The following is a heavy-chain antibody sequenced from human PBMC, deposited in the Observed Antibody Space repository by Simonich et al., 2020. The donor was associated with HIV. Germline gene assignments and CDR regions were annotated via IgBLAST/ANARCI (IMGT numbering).Heavy chain of an antibody. CDR2: ITYSGRN. D-gene: IGHD3-10*01. J-gene: IGHJ3*02. V-gene: IGHV4-34*01. CDR1: GGSFSGSY. Sequence: QVQLQQWGAGLLKSSETLSLTCAVYGGSFSGSYWRWIRQPPGKGLEWLGEITYSGRNTYNPSLKRRVTISVDTSKSQFSLKLKSVTAADTAVYYCAREVGYYPPHLEENNAFDIWGQGTMVTVSS. CDR3: AREVGYYPPHLEENNAFDI.